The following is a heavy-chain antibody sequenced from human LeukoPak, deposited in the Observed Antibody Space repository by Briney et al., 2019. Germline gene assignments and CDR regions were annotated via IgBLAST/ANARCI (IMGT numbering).Heavy chain of an antibody. Sequence: QTGGSLRLSCAASGFTFSSYAMSWVRQAPGKGLEWVSAISGSGGSTYYADSVKGRFTISRDNSKNTLYLQMNSLRAEDTAVYYCAKLPHSSGPHGVWFDPWGQGTLVTVSS. V-gene: IGHV3-23*01. CDR3: AKLPHSSGPHGVWFDP. D-gene: IGHD6-19*01. CDR1: GFTFSSYA. CDR2: ISGSGGST. J-gene: IGHJ5*02.